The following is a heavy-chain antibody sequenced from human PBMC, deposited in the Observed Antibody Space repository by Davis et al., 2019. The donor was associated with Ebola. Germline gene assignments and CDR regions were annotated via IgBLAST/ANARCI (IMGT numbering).Heavy chain of an antibody. CDR1: GGTFSTYA. CDR3: ARALAGSYEGFEF. Sequence: SVKVSCKVSGGTFSTYAINWVRQAPGQGLECMGGIIPMFGTGNYAQKFQGRVTISADESTSTAYMELSSLKYEDTAVYYCARALAGSYEGFEFWGRGTLVTVSS. V-gene: IGHV1-69*13. J-gene: IGHJ2*01. CDR2: IIPMFGTG. D-gene: IGHD3-16*01.